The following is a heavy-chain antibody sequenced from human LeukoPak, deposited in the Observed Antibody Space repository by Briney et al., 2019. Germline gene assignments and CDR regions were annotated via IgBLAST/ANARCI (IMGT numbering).Heavy chain of an antibody. J-gene: IGHJ1*01. V-gene: IGHV3-23*01. D-gene: IGHD6-13*01. CDR2: ISGSGGST. Sequence: GGSLRLSCAASGFTFSSYAMSWVRQAPGKGLEWVSAISGSGGSTYYADSVKGRFTISRGNSKDTLYLQMNSLRAKDTAVYYCAKTPYSSSWYYFQHWGQGTLVTVSS. CDR3: AKTPYSSSWYYFQH. CDR1: GFTFSSYA.